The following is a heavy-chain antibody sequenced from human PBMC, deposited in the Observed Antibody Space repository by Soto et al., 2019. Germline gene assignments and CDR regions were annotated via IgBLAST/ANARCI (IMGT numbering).Heavy chain of an antibody. CDR1: GFTFSRYT. Sequence: GGSLRLSCAASGFTFSRYTMNWVRQAPGKGLEWVSSISASGSYSYYADSLKGRFTISRDDAEKSVSLQMNSLRVEDTAIYYCARDRVLIASSPDYYYGMDVWGQGTTVTVSS. V-gene: IGHV3-21*01. CDR2: ISASGSYS. D-gene: IGHD2-15*01. CDR3: ARDRVLIASSPDYYYGMDV. J-gene: IGHJ6*02.